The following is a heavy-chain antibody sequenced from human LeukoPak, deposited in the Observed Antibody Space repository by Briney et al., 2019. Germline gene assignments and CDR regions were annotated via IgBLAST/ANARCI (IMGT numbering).Heavy chain of an antibody. CDR1: GYTFTGYY. CDR2: INPNSGGT. J-gene: IGHJ4*02. D-gene: IGHD2-21*02. V-gene: IGHV1-2*02. CDR3: ASESSCGGDCYSLDY. Sequence: ASVKVSCKASGYTFTGYYIQWVRQAPGQGLEWMGWINPNSGGTNYAQKFQGRVTMTRDTSISTAYMELSRLRSDDTAVYYCASESSCGGDCYSLDYWGQGTLVTVSS.